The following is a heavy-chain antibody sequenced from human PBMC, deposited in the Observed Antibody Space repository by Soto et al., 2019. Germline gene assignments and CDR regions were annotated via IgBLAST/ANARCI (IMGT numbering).Heavy chain of an antibody. J-gene: IGHJ4*02. Sequence: SLRLSCAASAFTFRSYTMHWARQAPGKGLEWVATISYDGGKTYYADSVRGRFTISRDNSKSTLFLQMDSLRPEDTAVYSCARDRDSSYFPPPYYFDSWGQGTLVTVSS. CDR3: ARDRDSSYFPPPYYFDS. CDR1: AFTFRSYT. CDR2: ISYDGGKT. V-gene: IGHV3-30*04. D-gene: IGHD4-4*01.